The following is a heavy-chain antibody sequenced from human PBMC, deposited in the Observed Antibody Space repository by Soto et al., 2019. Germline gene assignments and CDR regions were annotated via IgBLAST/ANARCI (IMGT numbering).Heavy chain of an antibody. V-gene: IGHV4-4*02. Sequence: SETLSLTCAVSGGSISSSNWWSWVRQPPGKGLERIGEIYHSGSTNYNPSIKSRVTISVDKSKNQFSLKLSSVTAADTAVYYCARGITIFHYYGMDVWGQGTTVTVSS. CDR3: ARGITIFHYYGMDV. D-gene: IGHD3-9*01. J-gene: IGHJ6*02. CDR2: IYHSGST. CDR1: GGSISSSNW.